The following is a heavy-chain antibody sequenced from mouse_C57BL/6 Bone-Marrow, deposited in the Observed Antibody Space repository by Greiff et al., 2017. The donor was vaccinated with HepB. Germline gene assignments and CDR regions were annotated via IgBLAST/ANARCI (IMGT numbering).Heavy chain of an antibody. J-gene: IGHJ1*03. D-gene: IGHD1-1*01. Sequence: VQRVESGPGLVQPSQSLSITCTVSGFSLTSYGVHWVRQSPGKGLEWLGVIWSGGSTDYNAAFISRLSISKDNSKSQVFFKMNSLQADDTAIYYCAREGITTVVVDWYFDVWGTGTTVTVSS. CDR1: GFSLTSYG. CDR2: IWSGGST. V-gene: IGHV2-2*01. CDR3: AREGITTVVVDWYFDV.